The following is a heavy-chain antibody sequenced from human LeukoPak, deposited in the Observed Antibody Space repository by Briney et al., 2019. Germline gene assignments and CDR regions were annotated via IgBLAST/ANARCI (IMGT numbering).Heavy chain of an antibody. Sequence: GRSLRLSCAASGFTFSSYAMSWVRQAPGKGLEWVSAISGSGGSTYYADSVKGRFTISRDNSKNTLYLQMNSLRAEDTAVYYCAKVGNYDFWSGLAFDYWGQGTLVTVSS. CDR1: GFTFSSYA. J-gene: IGHJ4*02. CDR3: AKVGNYDFWSGLAFDY. D-gene: IGHD3-3*01. V-gene: IGHV3-23*01. CDR2: ISGSGGST.